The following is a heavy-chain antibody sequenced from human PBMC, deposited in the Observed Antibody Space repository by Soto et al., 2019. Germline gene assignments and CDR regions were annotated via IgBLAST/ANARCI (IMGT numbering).Heavy chain of an antibody. Sequence: PVGSLRLSCAASGFTFSSYAMHWVLQAPGKGLEYVSAISSNGGSTYYANSVKGRFTISRDDSNYILFLQMDSLTSEDTAVYFCTTAHRFYHDSTGYYWLDYWGRGALVTVSS. CDR1: GFTFSSYA. CDR3: TTAHRFYHDSTGYYWLDY. D-gene: IGHD3-22*01. CDR2: ISSNGGST. V-gene: IGHV3-64*01. J-gene: IGHJ4*02.